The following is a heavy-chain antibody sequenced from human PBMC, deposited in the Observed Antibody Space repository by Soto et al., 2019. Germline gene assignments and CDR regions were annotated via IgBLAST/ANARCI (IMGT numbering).Heavy chain of an antibody. V-gene: IGHV4-31*03. D-gene: IGHD6-13*01. Sequence: SETLSLTCTVSGGSISSGGYYWSWIRQHPGKGLEWIGYIYYSGSTYYNPSLKSRVTISVDTSKNQFSLKLSSVTAADTAVYYCARDRPSSSWSYDAFDIWGQGTMVTVSS. J-gene: IGHJ3*02. CDR1: GGSISSGGYY. CDR3: ARDRPSSSWSYDAFDI. CDR2: IYYSGST.